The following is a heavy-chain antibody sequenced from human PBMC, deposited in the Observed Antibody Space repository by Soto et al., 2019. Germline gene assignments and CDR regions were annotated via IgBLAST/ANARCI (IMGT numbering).Heavy chain of an antibody. Sequence: PSETLSLTCAVYGGSFSDYFWSWIRQPPGKGLEWIGEINHRGSTNYIPSLKSRVSISVDTSKNQFSLKLSSVTAADTAVYYCARGLLHLGEFSFNFLDFWGQGTLVTVSS. CDR1: GGSFSDYF. CDR2: INHRGST. D-gene: IGHD3-16*02. CDR3: ARGLLHLGEFSFNFLDF. V-gene: IGHV4-34*01. J-gene: IGHJ4*02.